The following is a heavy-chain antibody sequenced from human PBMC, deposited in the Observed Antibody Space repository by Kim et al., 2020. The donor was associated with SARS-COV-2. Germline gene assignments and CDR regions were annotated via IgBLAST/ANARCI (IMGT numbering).Heavy chain of an antibody. Sequence: ADSVKGRFTISRDNAKNSLYLQMNSLRAEDTAVYYCARVSYGDLLVTFGYWGQGTLVTVSS. V-gene: IGHV3-21*01. D-gene: IGHD4-17*01. CDR3: ARVSYGDLLVTFGY. J-gene: IGHJ4*02.